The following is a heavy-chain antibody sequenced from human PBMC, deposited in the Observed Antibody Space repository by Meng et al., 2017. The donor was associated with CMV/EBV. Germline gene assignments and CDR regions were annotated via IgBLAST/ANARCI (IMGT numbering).Heavy chain of an antibody. CDR3: RLGHYSQD. Sequence: VESGGSCVQPGGSLRLSCAASGLTISNYWMSWVRQAPGKGLEWVANIKKDGSEKYYVDSVKGRFSISRDNADNSLYLQMNNLRAEDTAVYYCRLGHYSQDWGQGTLVTVSS. CDR2: IKKDGSEK. CDR1: GLTISNYW. V-gene: IGHV3-7*02. J-gene: IGHJ4*02. D-gene: IGHD4-17*01.